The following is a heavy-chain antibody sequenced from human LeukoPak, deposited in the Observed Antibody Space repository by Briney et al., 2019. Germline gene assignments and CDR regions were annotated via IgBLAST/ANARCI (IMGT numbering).Heavy chain of an antibody. CDR1: EFTFSSYW. D-gene: IGHD5-24*01. J-gene: IGHJ4*02. Sequence: GGSLRLSCAVSEFTFSSYWMHWVRQTPGKGLVWVSRIKTDGSITNYADSVKGRFTISRDNAKNSLYLQLNSLRAEDTAMYYCARELEMASIGAFDCWGQGTLVTVSS. V-gene: IGHV3-74*01. CDR3: ARELEMASIGAFDC. CDR2: IKTDGSIT.